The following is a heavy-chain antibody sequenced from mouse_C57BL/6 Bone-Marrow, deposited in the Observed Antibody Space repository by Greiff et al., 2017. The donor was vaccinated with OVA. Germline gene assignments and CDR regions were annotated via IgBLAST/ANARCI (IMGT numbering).Heavy chain of an antibody. D-gene: IGHD2-3*01. CDR1: GYTFTSYW. CDR3: AKGGYYGFAY. CDR2: IYPSDSET. Sequence: QVQLQQPGAELVRPGSSVKLSCKASGYTFTSYWMDWVKQRPGQGLEWIGNIYPSDSETHYNQKFKDKATLTVDKSSSTAYMQLSSLTSEDSAVYYCAKGGYYGFAYGGQGTLVTVSA. V-gene: IGHV1-61*01. J-gene: IGHJ3*01.